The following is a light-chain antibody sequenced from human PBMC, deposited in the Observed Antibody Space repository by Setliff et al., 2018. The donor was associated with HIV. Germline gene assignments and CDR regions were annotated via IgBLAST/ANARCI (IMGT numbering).Light chain of an antibody. CDR2: AVT. CDR1: SSDVGGYNY. CDR3: NSYTSSIPLYV. V-gene: IGLV2-14*03. J-gene: IGLJ1*01. Sequence: QSALAQPASVSGSPGQSITISCTGTSSDVGGYNYVSWYQQHPDKAPKLLIYAVTNRPSGISNRFSGSKSGNTASLTISGLQAEDEADYYCNSYTSSIPLYVFGTGTKGTVL.